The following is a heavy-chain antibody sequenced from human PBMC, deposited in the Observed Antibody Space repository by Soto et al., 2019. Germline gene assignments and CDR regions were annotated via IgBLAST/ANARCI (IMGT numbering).Heavy chain of an antibody. D-gene: IGHD5-12*01. V-gene: IGHV3-53*02. CDR2: IYSGGST. Sequence: EVQLVETGGGLIQPGGSLRLSCAASGFTVSSNYMSWVRQAPGKGLEWVSVIYSGGSTYYADSVKGRFTISRDNSKNPLYLQMNSLRAEDTAVYYCARGILLGYSGYYMDGGYYFDYWGQGTLVTVSS. CDR3: ARGILLGYSGYYMDGGYYFDY. CDR1: GFTVSSNY. J-gene: IGHJ4*02.